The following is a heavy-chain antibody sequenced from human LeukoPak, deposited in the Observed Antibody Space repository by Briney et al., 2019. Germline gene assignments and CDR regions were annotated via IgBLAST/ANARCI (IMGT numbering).Heavy chain of an antibody. CDR3: ASSSGSYDY. J-gene: IGHJ4*02. D-gene: IGHD1-26*01. CDR2: IYDTGRT. CDR1: VDSMFGYY. V-gene: IGHV4-59*01. Sequence: KSSETLSLTCTVSVDSMFGYYWSWVRQPPGGGLEWIGYIYDTGRTNYSPSLKSRVTISVDTSKNQFSLKLSSVTAADTAVYYCASSSGSYDYWGQGTLVTVSS.